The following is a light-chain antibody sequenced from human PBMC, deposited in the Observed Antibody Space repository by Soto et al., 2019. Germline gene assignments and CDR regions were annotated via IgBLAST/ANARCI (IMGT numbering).Light chain of an antibody. J-gene: IGKJ1*01. Sequence: DIQMTQSPSTLSGSVGDRVTITCRASQTISSWLAWYQQKPGKAPKLLIYKASTLKSGVPSRFRGSGSGTEFTLTSRCLQPDDFPNYYCPLYNRYSQAFGQGTKVELK. CDR2: KAS. V-gene: IGKV1-5*03. CDR1: QTISSW. CDR3: PLYNRYSQA.